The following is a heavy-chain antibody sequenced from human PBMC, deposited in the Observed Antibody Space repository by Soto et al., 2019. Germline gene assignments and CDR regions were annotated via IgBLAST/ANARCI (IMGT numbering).Heavy chain of an antibody. CDR2: IFHDVTA. CDR1: CVSIISGNW. CDR3: ARDKGSIGAPY. D-gene: IGHD5-12*01. J-gene: IGHJ4*02. Sequence: SETLSLTGAVSCVSIISGNWFTWVRQTPQRGLEYIGEIFHDVTANYYPSFERRVAISVDTSKNQFSLKLTSVTAADTAIYYCARDKGSIGAPYWGQGTLLTVSS. V-gene: IGHV4-4*02.